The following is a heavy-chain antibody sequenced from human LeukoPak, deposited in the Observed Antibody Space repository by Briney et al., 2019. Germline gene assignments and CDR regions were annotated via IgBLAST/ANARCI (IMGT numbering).Heavy chain of an antibody. V-gene: IGHV1-2*02. J-gene: IGHJ4*02. CDR3: VKEGIAAGS. Sequence: ASVKVSFKASGYTFTGYSMHWVRQAPGQGLEWMGWINPNSGGTNYAPKFQGRVTMTRDTSISTAYMELSSLRSDDTAVYYCVKEGIAAGSWGQGTLVIVSS. CDR2: INPNSGGT. CDR1: GYTFTGYS. D-gene: IGHD6-13*01.